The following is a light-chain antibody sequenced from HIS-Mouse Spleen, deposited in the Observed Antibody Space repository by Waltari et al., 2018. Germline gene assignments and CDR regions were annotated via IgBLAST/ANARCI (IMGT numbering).Light chain of an antibody. CDR1: SRDVGVHNY. J-gene: IGLJ2*01. CDR3: SSYTSSSTEV. CDR2: EVS. V-gene: IGLV2-8*01. Sequence: QSALTQPPSASGSPGQSVTISCTGPSRDVGVHNYVSWYQQHPGKAPKLMLYEVSKRPSGVPDRFSGSKSGNTASLTISGLQAEDEADYYCSSYTSSSTEVFGGGTKLTVL.